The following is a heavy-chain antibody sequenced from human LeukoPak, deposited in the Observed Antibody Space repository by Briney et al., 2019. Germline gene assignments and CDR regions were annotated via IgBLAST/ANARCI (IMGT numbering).Heavy chain of an antibody. V-gene: IGHV1-46*01. Sequence: ASVKVSCKASGYTFTSYYMHWVRQAPGQGLEWMGIINPSGGSTSYAQKFQGRVTMTRDMSTSTVYMELSSLRSEDTAVYYYARDRGRDPTGISGAFDIWGQGTMVTVSS. D-gene: IGHD3-10*01. CDR1: GYTFTSYY. CDR3: ARDRGRDPTGISGAFDI. J-gene: IGHJ3*02. CDR2: INPSGGST.